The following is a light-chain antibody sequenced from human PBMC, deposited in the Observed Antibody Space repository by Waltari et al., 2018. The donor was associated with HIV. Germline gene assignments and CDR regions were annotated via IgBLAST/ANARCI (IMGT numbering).Light chain of an antibody. CDR3: CSYAGSRSWV. CDR1: SSAIVAYIY. J-gene: IGLJ3*02. Sequence: QSALTQPASVSGSPGQSITISCTGTSSAIVAYIYVSWFQQYPCKAPRLLIHDVNKWPAGFSNLFSGSKSGNTASLTISGHQSEDEADYWCCSYAGSRSWVFGGGTKVTVL. CDR2: DVN. V-gene: IGLV2-23*02.